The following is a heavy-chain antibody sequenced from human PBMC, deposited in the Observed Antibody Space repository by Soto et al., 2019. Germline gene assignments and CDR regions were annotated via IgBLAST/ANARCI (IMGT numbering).Heavy chain of an antibody. CDR1: GFTFRNYW. D-gene: IGHD1-26*01. CDR3: ARGGVSFAHPPDY. J-gene: IGHJ4*02. V-gene: IGHV3-74*01. CDR2: ISHDERTT. Sequence: EVQLVQSGGGLVQPGGSLRLSCAASGFTFRNYWMHWIRQAPGKGLLWVSRISHDERTTTYADAVKGRFTISRDNAKNTFFLQMSSLRAEYTAVYYCARGGVSFAHPPDYWGQGTLVTVSS.